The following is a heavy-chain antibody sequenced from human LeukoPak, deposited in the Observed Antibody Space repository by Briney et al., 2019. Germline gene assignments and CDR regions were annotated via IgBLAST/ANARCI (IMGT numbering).Heavy chain of an antibody. CDR3: ARGQFWSGYSI. CDR1: AGSFSGYY. D-gene: IGHD3-3*02. Sequence: PSETLSLTCAVYAGSFSGYYWSWIRQPPGKGLEWIGEINHRRSTNYNPSLKSRVTMSVDTSKNQFSLNLSSVTAADTAVYYCARGQFWSGYSIWGQGTLVTVSS. CDR2: INHRRST. V-gene: IGHV4-34*01. J-gene: IGHJ4*02.